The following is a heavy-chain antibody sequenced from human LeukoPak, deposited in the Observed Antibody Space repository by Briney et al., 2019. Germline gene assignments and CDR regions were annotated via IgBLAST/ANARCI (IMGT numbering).Heavy chain of an antibody. CDR1: GGSISSGSYY. Sequence: SETLSLTCTVSGGSISSGSYYWSWIRQPAGKGLEWIGRIYTSGSTNYNPPLKSRVTISVDTSKNQFSLKLSSVTAADTAVYYCARDLGYGNWFDPWGQGTLVTVSS. J-gene: IGHJ5*02. CDR3: ARDLGYGNWFDP. V-gene: IGHV4-61*02. CDR2: IYTSGST. D-gene: IGHD5-12*01.